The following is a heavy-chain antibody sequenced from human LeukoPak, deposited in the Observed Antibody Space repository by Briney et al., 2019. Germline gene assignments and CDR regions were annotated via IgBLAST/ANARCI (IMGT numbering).Heavy chain of an antibody. J-gene: IGHJ6*02. V-gene: IGHV3-23*01. Sequence: PGGSLRLSCAASGFTFSSYAMSWVPQAPGKGLEWVSAISGSGGSTYYADSVKGRFTISRDNSKNTLYLQMNSLRAEDTAVYYCAPLITAYYYYGMDVWGQGTTVTVSS. D-gene: IGHD1-14*01. CDR3: APLITAYYYYGMDV. CDR2: ISGSGGST. CDR1: GFTFSSYA.